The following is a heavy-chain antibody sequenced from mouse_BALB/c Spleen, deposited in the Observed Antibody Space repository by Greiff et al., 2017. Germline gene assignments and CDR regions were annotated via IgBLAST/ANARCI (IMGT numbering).Heavy chain of an antibody. Sequence: QVQLQQSGAELVRPGASVTLSCKASGYTFTDYEMHWVKQTPVHGLEWIGAIDPETGGTAYNQKFKGEATLTADKSSSTPYIELRSLTSEDSAVYYCTSYYYGSSYSAMDYWGQGTSVTVSS. CDR2: IDPETGGT. CDR1: GYTFTDYE. J-gene: IGHJ4*01. CDR3: TSYYYGSSYSAMDY. D-gene: IGHD1-1*01. V-gene: IGHV1-15*01.